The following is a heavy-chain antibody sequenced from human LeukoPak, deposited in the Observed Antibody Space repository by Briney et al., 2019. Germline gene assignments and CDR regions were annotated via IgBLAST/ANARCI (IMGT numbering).Heavy chain of an antibody. D-gene: IGHD3-16*02. Sequence: GGSLRLSCSASGFTFSGHFMHWVRQAPGKGLEYVSSISINGDKTYYAESVKGRFTISRDKSKNTLYLRMNSLRVEDTAIYYCTKDYGYHYGHSDNWGQGTLVRVSS. V-gene: IGHV3-64*04. CDR1: GFTFSGHF. CDR3: TKDYGYHYGHSDN. CDR2: ISINGDKT. J-gene: IGHJ4*02.